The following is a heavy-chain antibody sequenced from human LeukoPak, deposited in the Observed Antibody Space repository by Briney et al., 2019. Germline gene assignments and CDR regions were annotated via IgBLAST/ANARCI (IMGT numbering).Heavy chain of an antibody. CDR2: IYYSGST. J-gene: IGHJ4*02. Sequence: SETLSLTCTVSGGFISSSSYYWGWIRQPPGKGLEWIGSIYYSGSTYYNPSLKSRVTISVDTSKNQFSLKLSSVTAADTAVYYCARKGKPGIAAAGSGYWGQGTLVTVSS. V-gene: IGHV4-39*07. CDR3: ARKGKPGIAAAGSGY. CDR1: GGFISSSSYY. D-gene: IGHD6-13*01.